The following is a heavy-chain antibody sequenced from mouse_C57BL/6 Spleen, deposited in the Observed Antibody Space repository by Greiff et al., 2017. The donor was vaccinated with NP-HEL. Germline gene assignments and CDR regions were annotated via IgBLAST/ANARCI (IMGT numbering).Heavy chain of an antibody. CDR1: GFNIKDYY. D-gene: IGHD2-2*01. CDR2: IDPEDGDT. Sequence: EVQLQQSGAELVKPGASVKLSCTASGFNIKDYYMHWVKQRTEQGLEWIGRIDPEDGDTKYAPKFQGKATLTADTSSNTAYLQLSSRTSEDTAVYYCAREYGYDDGFAYWGQGTLVTVSA. CDR3: AREYGYDDGFAY. V-gene: IGHV14-2*01. J-gene: IGHJ3*01.